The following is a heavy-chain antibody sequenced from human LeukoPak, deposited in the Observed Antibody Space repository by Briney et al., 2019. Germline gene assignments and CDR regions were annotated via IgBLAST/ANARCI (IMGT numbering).Heavy chain of an antibody. CDR1: GGSISSYY. CDR2: IYYSGST. D-gene: IGHD6-13*01. Sequence: SETLSLTCTVSGGSISSYYWSWIQQPPGKGLEWIGYIYYSGSTNYNPSLKSRVTISVDTSKNQFSLKLSSVTAADTAVYYCARVRAAAASLNFGPWGQGTLVTVSS. J-gene: IGHJ5*02. CDR3: ARVRAAAASLNFGP. V-gene: IGHV4-59*01.